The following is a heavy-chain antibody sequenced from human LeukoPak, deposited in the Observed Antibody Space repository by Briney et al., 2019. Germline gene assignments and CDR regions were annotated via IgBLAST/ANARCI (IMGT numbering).Heavy chain of an antibody. CDR3: AKEGQPTPHYFDY. J-gene: IGHJ4*02. CDR1: GFTFSSYG. Sequence: VGSLRLSCVASGFTFSSYGMHWVRQAPGKGLEWVAFIRYDGSNKYYADSVKGRFTISRDNSKNTLYLQMNSLRAEDTAVYYCAKEGQPTPHYFDYWGQGTLVTVSS. CDR2: IRYDGSNK. V-gene: IGHV3-30*02. D-gene: IGHD4-17*01.